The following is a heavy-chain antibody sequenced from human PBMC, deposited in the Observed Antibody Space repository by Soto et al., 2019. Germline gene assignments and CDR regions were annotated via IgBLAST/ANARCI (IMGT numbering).Heavy chain of an antibody. D-gene: IGHD6-19*01. Sequence: ASVKVSCKISGYTFTGYYMHWGRQAPGQGLEWMGWINPHTGVTNYAQNFQGWVTMTRDTSISTVYMEMTGLKSDVTSVYYCARGSGGVAGTLDPWGQGTLVTVSS. V-gene: IGHV1-2*04. CDR1: GYTFTGYY. CDR2: INPHTGVT. CDR3: ARGSGGVAGTLDP. J-gene: IGHJ5*02.